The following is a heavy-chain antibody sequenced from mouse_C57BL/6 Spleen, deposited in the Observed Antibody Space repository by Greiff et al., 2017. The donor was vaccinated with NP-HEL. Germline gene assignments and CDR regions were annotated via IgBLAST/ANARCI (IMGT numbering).Heavy chain of an antibody. J-gene: IGHJ3*01. Sequence: VQLQQSGAELVRPGASVTLSCKASGYTFTDYEMHWVQQTPVHGLEWIGAIDPETGGTSYTQKFKGKAILTADKSSSTAYMELRSLTSDDSAVYYCTRWGLLRSHWFAYWGQGTLVTVSA. CDR2: IDPETGGT. CDR3: TRWGLLRSHWFAY. V-gene: IGHV1-15*01. D-gene: IGHD1-1*01. CDR1: GYTFTDYE.